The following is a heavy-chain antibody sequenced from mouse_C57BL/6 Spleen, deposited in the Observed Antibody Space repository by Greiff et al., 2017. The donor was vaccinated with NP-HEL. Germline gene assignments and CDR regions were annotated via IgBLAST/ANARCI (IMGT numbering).Heavy chain of an antibody. V-gene: IGHV1-26*01. Sequence: EVQLQQSGPELVKPGASVKISCKASGYTFTDYYMNWVKQSHGKSLEWIGDINPNNGGTSYNQKFKGKATLTVDKSSSTAYMELRSLTSEDSAVYYCARHYYGSSHFDYWGQGTTLTVSS. CDR1: GYTFTDYY. J-gene: IGHJ2*01. CDR3: ARHYYGSSHFDY. D-gene: IGHD1-1*01. CDR2: INPNNGGT.